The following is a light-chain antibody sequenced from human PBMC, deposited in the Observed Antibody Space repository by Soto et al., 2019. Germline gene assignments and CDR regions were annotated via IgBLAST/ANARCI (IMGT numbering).Light chain of an antibody. CDR3: QQYGSSPPYT. CDR1: QSVSSTY. CDR2: GAS. J-gene: IGKJ2*01. Sequence: IVLTQSPGTLSLSPGERATLSCRARQSVSSTYLAWYQQKPGQAPRLLIYGASSRATGIPDRFSGSGSGTDFTLTISRLEPEDFAVYLCQQYGSSPPYTFGQGTKLEIK. V-gene: IGKV3-20*01.